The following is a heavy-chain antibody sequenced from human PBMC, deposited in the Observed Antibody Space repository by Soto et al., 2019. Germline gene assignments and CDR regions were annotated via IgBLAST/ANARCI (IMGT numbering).Heavy chain of an antibody. CDR3: ARDSGGYSSSWSQSYYFDY. CDR1: GYPFTSYA. V-gene: IGHV1-3*01. J-gene: IGHJ4*02. Sequence: SVKVSCKASGYPFTSYAMHWVRQAPGQRLEWMRWINAGNGNTKYSQKFQGRVTITRDTSASTAYMELSSLRSEDTAVYYCARDSGGYSSSWSQSYYFDYWGQGTLVTVSS. CDR2: INAGNGNT. D-gene: IGHD6-13*01.